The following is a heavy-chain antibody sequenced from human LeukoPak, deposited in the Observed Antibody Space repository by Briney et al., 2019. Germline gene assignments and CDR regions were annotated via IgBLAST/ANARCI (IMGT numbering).Heavy chain of an antibody. J-gene: IGHJ6*03. D-gene: IGHD3-9*01. CDR2: ISAYNGNT. V-gene: IGHV1-18*01. CDR3: ARVGAYDILIDDALLHMDV. CDR1: GYTFTNYG. Sequence: GASVKVSCKASGYTFTNYGISWVRQAPGQGLEWMGWISAYNGNTNYAQKLQGRVTMTTDTSTSTAYMELRSLRSDDTAVYYCARVGAYDILIDDALLHMDVWGKGTTVTISS.